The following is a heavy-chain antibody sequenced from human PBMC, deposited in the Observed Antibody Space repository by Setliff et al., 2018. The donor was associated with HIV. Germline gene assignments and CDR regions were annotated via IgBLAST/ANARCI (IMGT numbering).Heavy chain of an antibody. CDR1: GYTFTNFA. CDR3: TRETGRDNWNPRGADDY. Sequence: GASVKVSCKASGYTFTNFAINWVRQAPGQGLEWMGWIGGYNGNTEYAQRLQGRVTMTTDTSTSTAYMELRSLSSDDTAIYYCTRETGRDNWNPRGADDYWGQGTLVTVSS. CDR2: IGGYNGNT. D-gene: IGHD1-1*01. J-gene: IGHJ4*02. V-gene: IGHV1-18*01.